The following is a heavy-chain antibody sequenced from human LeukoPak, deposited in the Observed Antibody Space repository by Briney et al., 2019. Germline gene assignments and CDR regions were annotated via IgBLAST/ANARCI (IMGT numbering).Heavy chain of an antibody. V-gene: IGHV3-23*01. D-gene: IGHD1-26*01. Sequence: GGSLRLSCAASGFTFSSYAMNWGRQAPGKGLEWVSTISWSGGSTYYADSVKGRFTISRDNSKSTLYLHMNSLRAEDTAVYYCAIDLSGGSWGQGTLVTVSS. CDR2: ISWSGGST. CDR1: GFTFSSYA. J-gene: IGHJ5*02. CDR3: AIDLSGGS.